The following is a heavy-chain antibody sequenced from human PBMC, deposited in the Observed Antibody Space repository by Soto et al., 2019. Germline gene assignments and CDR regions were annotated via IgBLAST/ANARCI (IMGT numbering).Heavy chain of an antibody. J-gene: IGHJ4*02. V-gene: IGHV3-30-3*01. D-gene: IGHD3-10*01. CDR2: ISHDGSIK. CDR3: ARSSGVSTPDFDY. CDR1: GFTFTLYA. Sequence: GSLRLSCAASGFTFTLYAIHWVRQAPGKGLEWVAVISHDGSIKYYTDSVKGRFTISRDNSLHTVYLQMNSLGPEDTAVYFCARSSGVSTPDFDYWGQGALVTVSS.